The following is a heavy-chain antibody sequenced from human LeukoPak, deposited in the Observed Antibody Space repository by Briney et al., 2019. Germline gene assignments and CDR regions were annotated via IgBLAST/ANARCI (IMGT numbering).Heavy chain of an antibody. D-gene: IGHD1-26*01. J-gene: IGHJ4*02. V-gene: IGHV3-48*04. CDR1: GFTFSSYA. Sequence: GGSLRLSCAASGFTFSSYAMNWVRQAPGKGLEWVSYISSSSGTHYYADSVKGRFTISRDNAKNSLYLQMNSLRAEDTAVYYCARTRVGPTSPFDYWGQGTLVTVSS. CDR2: ISSSSGTH. CDR3: ARTRVGPTSPFDY.